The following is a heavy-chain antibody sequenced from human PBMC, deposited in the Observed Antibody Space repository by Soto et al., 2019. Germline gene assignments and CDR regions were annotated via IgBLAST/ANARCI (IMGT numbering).Heavy chain of an antibody. CDR2: IDPSDTYT. CDR3: ESAHRFLGDYGMDV. Sequence: EVQLVQSGAEVKKPGESLRISCTGSGYSFTSYWISWVRQMPGKGLEWMGRIDPSDTYTNYSPSFQGHVTISADKSISTACLQCGGLKVYYTAMSYCESAHRFLGDYGMDVWGQGTTVTVSS. D-gene: IGHD3-3*01. V-gene: IGHV5-10-1*03. J-gene: IGHJ6*02. CDR1: GYSFTSYW.